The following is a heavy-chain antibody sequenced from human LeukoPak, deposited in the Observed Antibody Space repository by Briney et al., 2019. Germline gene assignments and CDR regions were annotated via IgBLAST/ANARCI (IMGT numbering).Heavy chain of an antibody. V-gene: IGHV3-21*01. CDR3: ARAHWGYGDFFDY. Sequence: GGSLRLSCAASGFTFSSYSMNWVRQAPGKGLEWVSSISSSSSYIYYADSVKGQFTISRDNAKNSLYLQMNSLRAEDTAVYYCARAHWGYGDFFDYWGQGTLVTVSS. D-gene: IGHD4-17*01. CDR2: ISSSSSYI. CDR1: GFTFSSYS. J-gene: IGHJ4*02.